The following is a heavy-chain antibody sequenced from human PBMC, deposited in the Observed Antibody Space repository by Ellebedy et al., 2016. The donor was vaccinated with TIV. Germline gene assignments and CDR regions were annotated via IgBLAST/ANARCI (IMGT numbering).Heavy chain of an antibody. Sequence: AASVKVSCKASGYTFTSYGISWVRQAPGQGLEWMGWISAYNGNTNYAQKVQGRVTMTTDTSTSTAYMELRSLRSYDTAVYYCARGRYFYGSGSYHQGDFDYWGQGTLVTVSS. CDR3: ARGRYFYGSGSYHQGDFDY. J-gene: IGHJ4*02. D-gene: IGHD3-10*01. CDR2: ISAYNGNT. V-gene: IGHV1-18*01. CDR1: GYTFTSYG.